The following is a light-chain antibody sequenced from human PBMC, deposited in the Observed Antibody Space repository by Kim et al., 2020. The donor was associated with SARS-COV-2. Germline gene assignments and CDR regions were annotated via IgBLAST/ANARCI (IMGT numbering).Light chain of an antibody. J-gene: IGKJ2*01. CDR3: QQYYSTPYT. CDR2: WAS. V-gene: IGKV4-1*01. Sequence: ATINGKSSQSVLFSSNNKNFLAWYQQKPGRPPKLLIYWASTRESGVPGRFSGSGSGTDFTLTISSLQAEDVAVYYCQQYYSTPYTFGQGTKLEI. CDR1: QSVLFSSNNKNF.